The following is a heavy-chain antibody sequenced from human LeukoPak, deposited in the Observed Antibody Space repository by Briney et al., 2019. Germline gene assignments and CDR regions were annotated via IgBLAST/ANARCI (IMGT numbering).Heavy chain of an antibody. J-gene: IGHJ4*02. V-gene: IGHV3-23*01. CDR1: GFTFSSYA. CDR3: AKDQSGIAAAGTFDY. D-gene: IGHD6-13*01. Sequence: PGGSLRLSCAASGFTFSSYAMSWVRQAPGKGLEWVSGISGSGGSTYYADSVKGRFTISRDNSKNTLYLQMNSLRAEDTAVYYCAKDQSGIAAAGTFDYWGQGTLVTVSS. CDR2: ISGSGGST.